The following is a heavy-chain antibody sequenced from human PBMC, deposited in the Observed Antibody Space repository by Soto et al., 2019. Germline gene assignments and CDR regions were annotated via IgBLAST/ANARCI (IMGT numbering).Heavy chain of an antibody. CDR1: GYTLTELS. CDR3: ATGIITFNYYDSSGFPFQH. V-gene: IGHV1-24*01. Sequence: GASVKVSCKVSGYTLTELSMHWVRQAPGKGLEWMGGFDPEDGETIYAQKFQGRVTMTEDTSTDTAYMELSSLRSEDTAVYYCATGIITFNYYDSSGFPFQHWGQGTQVTVSS. J-gene: IGHJ1*01. D-gene: IGHD3-22*01. CDR2: FDPEDGET.